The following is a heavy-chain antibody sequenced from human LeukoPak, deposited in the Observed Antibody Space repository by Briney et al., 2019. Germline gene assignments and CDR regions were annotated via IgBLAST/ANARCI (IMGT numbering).Heavy chain of an antibody. CDR3: GRGGYYYYYMDV. V-gene: IGHV3-11*04. CDR1: VFTLRDYY. J-gene: IGHJ6*03. CDR2: ISSSGSTI. D-gene: IGHD3-10*01. Sequence: GVSLRLSCAASVFTLRDYYMSWIRQAPGKGLEGVSYISSSGSTIYYAESLKRRFTISRDNAKNSLYLQMNSLRAEDTAVYYCGRGGYYYYYMDVGGEGTTVTVSS.